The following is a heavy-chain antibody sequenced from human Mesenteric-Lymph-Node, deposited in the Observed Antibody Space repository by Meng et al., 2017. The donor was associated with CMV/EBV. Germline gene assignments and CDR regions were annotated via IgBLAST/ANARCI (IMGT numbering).Heavy chain of an antibody. CDR2: INHSGST. CDR1: GGSFSGYY. Sequence: GSLRLSCAVYGGSFSGYYWSWIRQPPGKGLEWIGEINHSGSTNYNPSLKSRVTISVDTSKNQFSLKLSSVTAADTAVYYCARISGWYYYYYGMDVWGQGTTVTVSS. D-gene: IGHD6-19*01. V-gene: IGHV4-34*01. CDR3: ARISGWYYYYYGMDV. J-gene: IGHJ6*02.